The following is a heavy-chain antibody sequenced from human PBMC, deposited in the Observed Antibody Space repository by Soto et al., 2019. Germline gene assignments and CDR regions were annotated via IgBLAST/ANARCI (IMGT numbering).Heavy chain of an antibody. CDR2: ISGSGGST. CDR1: GFTFSSYA. D-gene: IGHD2-15*01. V-gene: IGHV3-23*01. J-gene: IGHJ5*02. Sequence: EVQLLESGGGLVQPGGSLRLSCAASGFTFSSYAMSWVRQAPGKGLEWVSAISGSGGSTYYADSVKGRFTISRDNSKNTLYLQMNSLRAEDTAVYYCAKTPVVVVAARFGWFDPWGQGILVTVSS. CDR3: AKTPVVVVAARFGWFDP.